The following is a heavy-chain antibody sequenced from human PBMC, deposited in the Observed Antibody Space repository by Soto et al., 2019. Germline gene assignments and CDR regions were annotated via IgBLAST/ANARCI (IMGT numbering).Heavy chain of an antibody. J-gene: IGHJ6*02. V-gene: IGHV4-59*08. CDR2: IDSNGGT. CDR1: DDSSSNYK. CDR3: VRQGFGRLHGLVDV. Sequence: SETLSLTCTVSDDSSSNYKWSWIRQPPGRRLEWIGYIDSNGGTSYNPSLQSRVTISIDTSTKQFFLKLSSVTAADTAVYYCVRQGFGRLHGLVDVWGQGTTVTSP. D-gene: IGHD3-10*01.